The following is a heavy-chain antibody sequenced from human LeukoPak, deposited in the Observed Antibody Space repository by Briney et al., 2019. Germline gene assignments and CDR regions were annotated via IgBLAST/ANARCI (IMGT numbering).Heavy chain of an antibody. D-gene: IGHD2-15*01. CDR2: INHSGST. CDR3: ARGAGLVVAYN. CDR1: GFTFSSYA. V-gene: IGHV4-34*01. Sequence: GSLRLSCAASGFTFSSYAMSWIRQPPGKGLEWIGEINHSGSTNYNPSLKSRVTISVDTSKNQFSLKLSSVTAADTAVYYCARGAGLVVAYNWGQGTLVTVSS. J-gene: IGHJ4*02.